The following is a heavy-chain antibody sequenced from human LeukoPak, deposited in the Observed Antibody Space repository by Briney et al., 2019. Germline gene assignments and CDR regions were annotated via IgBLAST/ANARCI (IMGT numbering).Heavy chain of an antibody. V-gene: IGHV1-2*02. D-gene: IGHD6-13*01. Sequence: GASVKVSCKASGYTFTGYYMHWVRRAPGQGLEWMGWINPNSGGTNYAQRFQGRVTMTTDTSTSTAYMELRSLRSDDTAVYYCARDRRDTSSWSGVGYFDYWGQGTLVTVSS. CDR1: GYTFTGYY. CDR2: INPNSGGT. CDR3: ARDRRDTSSWSGVGYFDY. J-gene: IGHJ4*02.